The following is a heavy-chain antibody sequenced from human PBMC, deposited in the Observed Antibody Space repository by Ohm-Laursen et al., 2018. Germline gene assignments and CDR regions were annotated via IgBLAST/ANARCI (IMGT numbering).Heavy chain of an antibody. V-gene: IGHV3-33*01. CDR1: GFTFSSYG. CDR3: ARDLKDGDFFYFDY. D-gene: IGHD4-17*01. CDR2: IWYDGSNK. Sequence: SLRLSCAASGFTFSSYGMHWVRQAPGKGLEWVAVIWYDGSNKYYADSVKGRFTISRDNSKSTLYLQMNSLRAEDTAVYYCARDLKDGDFFYFDYWGQGTLVTVSS. J-gene: IGHJ4*02.